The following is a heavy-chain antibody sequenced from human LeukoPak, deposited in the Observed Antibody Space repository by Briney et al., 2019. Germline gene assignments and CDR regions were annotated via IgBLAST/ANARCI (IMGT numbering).Heavy chain of an antibody. CDR1: GGSISSSSYY. CDR2: IYYSGST. Sequence: SSETLSLTCTVSGGSISSSSYYWGWIRQPPGKGLEWIGSIYYSGSTYYNPSLKSRVTISVDTSKNQFSLKLSSVTAADTAVYYCARDGANYDFPFDYWGQGTLVTVSS. J-gene: IGHJ4*02. D-gene: IGHD3-3*01. V-gene: IGHV4-39*07. CDR3: ARDGANYDFPFDY.